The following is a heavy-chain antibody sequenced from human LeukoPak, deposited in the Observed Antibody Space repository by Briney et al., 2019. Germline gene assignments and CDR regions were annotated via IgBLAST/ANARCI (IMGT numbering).Heavy chain of an antibody. D-gene: IGHD3-22*01. Sequence: GGSLRLSCAASNFTFSRYWMHWVRQAPGKGLVWVSRINSDGSNTNYADSVKGRFTFSRDNAKNTLYLQMNSLRAEDTTIYYCARSTSYFDSSGYFYLDYWGQGTLVTVSS. CDR3: ARSTSYFDSSGYFYLDY. V-gene: IGHV3-74*01. CDR2: INSDGSNT. CDR1: NFTFSRYW. J-gene: IGHJ4*02.